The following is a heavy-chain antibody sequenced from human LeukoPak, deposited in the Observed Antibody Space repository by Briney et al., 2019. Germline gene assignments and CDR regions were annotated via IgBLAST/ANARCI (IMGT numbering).Heavy chain of an antibody. D-gene: IGHD4-23*01. V-gene: IGHV1-18*01. CDR3: ARDASFNRWYVPWYYYYMDV. CDR1: GYTFSNYG. Sequence: GASVKVSCKASGYTFSNYGIKWVRQAPGQGLEWMGWISAYNGKTNYAQKFQGRVTMTTDTSTNTAYMELRSLRSDDTAVYYCARDASFNRWYVPWYYYYMDVWGKGTTVTVSS. CDR2: ISAYNGKT. J-gene: IGHJ6*03.